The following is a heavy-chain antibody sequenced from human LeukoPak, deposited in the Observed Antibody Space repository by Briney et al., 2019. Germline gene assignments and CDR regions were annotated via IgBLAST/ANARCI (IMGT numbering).Heavy chain of an antibody. CDR1: GYTLPELS. V-gene: IGHV1-24*01. Sequence: GASVKVSCKVSGYTLPELSMHGVGQSPGKGREWMGGFDPEDGETIYAQKSQGRVTINEDTSTDTAYMELSSLRSEDTAVYYCATDPRTQNVVVVAAGWGQGTLVTVSS. CDR2: FDPEDGET. CDR3: ATDPRTQNVVVVAAG. D-gene: IGHD2-15*01. J-gene: IGHJ4*02.